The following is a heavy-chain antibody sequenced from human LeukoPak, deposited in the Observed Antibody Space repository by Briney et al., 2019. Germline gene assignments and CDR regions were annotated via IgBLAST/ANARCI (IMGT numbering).Heavy chain of an antibody. Sequence: PSETLSLTCTVSGGSIRSGDYFWSWIRQPPGKGLEWIGEINHSGRTNYNPSLMSRVTISVDTSKNQFSLKLSSVTAADTAVYYCARVDYGDYSKDFDYWGQGTLVTVSS. D-gene: IGHD4-17*01. V-gene: IGHV4-61*08. CDR1: GGSIRSGDYF. CDR2: INHSGRT. J-gene: IGHJ4*02. CDR3: ARVDYGDYSKDFDY.